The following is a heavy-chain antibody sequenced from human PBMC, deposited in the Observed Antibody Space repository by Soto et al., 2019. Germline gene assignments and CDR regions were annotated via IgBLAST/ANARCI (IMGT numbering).Heavy chain of an antibody. J-gene: IGHJ4*02. CDR2: VESTGTT. V-gene: IGHV4-39*01. CDR3: ARHRAGSSSIDY. D-gene: IGHD6-6*01. CDR1: AGSISGSHSY. Sequence: QLQLQESGPGLVKPSEALSLTCTVSAGSISGSHSYWAWIRQPPGQGLEWIGNVESTGTTYYNPSLQSRVTISVYTSKNQFSLKLNSVTAADTSFYFCARHRAGSSSIDYWGQGTLVIVSS.